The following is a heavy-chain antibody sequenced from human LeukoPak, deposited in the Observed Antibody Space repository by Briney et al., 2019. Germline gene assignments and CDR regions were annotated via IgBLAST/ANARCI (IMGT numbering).Heavy chain of an antibody. J-gene: IGHJ6*04. CDR2: ISTSNSYI. CDR3: AELGITMIGGV. Sequence: GGSLRLSCVVSGFTFSDYHMNWVRQAPGKGLEWVSSISTSNSYIYYADSLTGRFTISRDNAKNSLYLQMNSLRAEDTAVYYCAELGITMIGGVWGKGTTVTIPS. V-gene: IGHV3-21*01. CDR1: GFTFSDYH. D-gene: IGHD3-10*02.